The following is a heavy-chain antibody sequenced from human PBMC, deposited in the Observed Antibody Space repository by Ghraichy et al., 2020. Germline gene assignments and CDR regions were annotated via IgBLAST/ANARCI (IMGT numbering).Heavy chain of an antibody. CDR3: ARYSSGWYPKHSYYYYYGMDV. D-gene: IGHD6-19*01. V-gene: IGHV4-59*01. CDR1: GGSISSYY. Sequence: SETLSLTCTVSGGSISSYYWSWIRQPPGKGLEWIGYIYYSGSTNYNPSLKSRVTISVDTSKNQFSLKLSSVTAADTAVYYCARYSSGWYPKHSYYYYYGMDVWGQGTTVTVSS. CDR2: IYYSGST. J-gene: IGHJ6*02.